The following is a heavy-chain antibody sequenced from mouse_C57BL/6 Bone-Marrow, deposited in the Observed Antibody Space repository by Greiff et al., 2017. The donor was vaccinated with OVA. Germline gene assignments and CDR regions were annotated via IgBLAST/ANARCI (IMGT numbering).Heavy chain of an antibody. J-gene: IGHJ3*01. CDR3: ASSEAD. CDR2: IHTNSGST. Sequence: QVQLQQPGAGLVKPGASVKLSCKASGYTFTSYWMHWVKQRPGQGLEWIGMIHTNSGSTNYNEKFKSKATLPVDKSSSTAYMQLSSLTSEDVGVYDYASSEADRGQGTLVTVSA. CDR1: GYTFTSYW. D-gene: IGHD6-1*01. V-gene: IGHV1-64*01.